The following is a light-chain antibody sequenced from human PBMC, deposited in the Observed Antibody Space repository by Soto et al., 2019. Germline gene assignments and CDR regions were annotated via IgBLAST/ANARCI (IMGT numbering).Light chain of an antibody. Sequence: EIVWTQSPGTLSLSPGERATLSCRASQSVSSSQLAWYQQKPGQAPRLLIYGASTTATGIPDRFSGGGSGTDFTLTISRLEPEDFAVYYCQQFGSSPEYTFGQGTKLEVK. CDR3: QQFGSSPEYT. V-gene: IGKV3-20*01. J-gene: IGKJ2*01. CDR1: QSVSSSQ. CDR2: GAS.